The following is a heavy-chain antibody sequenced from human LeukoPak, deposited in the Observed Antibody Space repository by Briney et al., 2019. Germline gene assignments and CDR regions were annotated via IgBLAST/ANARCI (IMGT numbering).Heavy chain of an antibody. D-gene: IGHD4/OR15-4a*01. CDR3: ASEAANDAFDI. CDR2: TRNKANSYTT. CDR1: GFTFSDHY. J-gene: IGHJ3*02. Sequence: PGGFLRLSCAASGFTFSDHYMDWVRQAPGKGLEWVGRTRNKANSYTTEYAASVKGRFTISRDDSKNSLYLQMNSLKTEDTAVYYCASEAANDAFDIWGQGTMVTVSS. V-gene: IGHV3-72*01.